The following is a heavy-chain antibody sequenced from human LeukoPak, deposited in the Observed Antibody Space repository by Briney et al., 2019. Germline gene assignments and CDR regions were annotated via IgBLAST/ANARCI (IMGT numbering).Heavy chain of an antibody. J-gene: IGHJ6*02. V-gene: IGHV4-4*07. CDR1: GGSISSYY. CDR2: IYTSGNT. D-gene: IGHD2-15*01. CDR3: ARQVAGYHGVDV. Sequence: SETLSLTCTVSGGSISSYYWSWIRQPPGKGLEWLGRIYTSGNTNYNPSLKSRVTVSVDTSKNQFSLKLNSVTAADTAVYYCARQVAGYHGVDVWGQGTTVTVSS.